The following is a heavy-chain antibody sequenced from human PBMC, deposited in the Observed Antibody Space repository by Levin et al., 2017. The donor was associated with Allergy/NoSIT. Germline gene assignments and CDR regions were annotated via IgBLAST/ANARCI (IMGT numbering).Heavy chain of an antibody. D-gene: IGHD2-2*01. CDR2: IWSDGTNK. CDR3: AVLIPVCFSTSCQGTLDH. Sequence: LSLTCAASGFSLSNFGMHWVRQAPGKGLAWVAIIWSDGTNKYYADSVKARFTISRDTSKHTLYLHLNRLRAEDTAVYYCAVLIPVCFSTSCQGTLDHWGKGTRVTVAS. J-gene: IGHJ4*02. V-gene: IGHV3-33*04. CDR1: GFSLSNFG.